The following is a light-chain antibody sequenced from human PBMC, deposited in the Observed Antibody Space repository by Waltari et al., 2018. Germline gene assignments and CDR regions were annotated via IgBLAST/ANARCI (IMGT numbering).Light chain of an antibody. J-gene: IGLJ2*01. Sequence: QSALTQPASVSGSPGQSLTISCTGSSSDIGDYDYFSFYQQHPGEAPKLTISYVTHRPLGISNRFCGYKAGSAAALTISGLQAEDEADYYCSSYTKSILVFGGGTKLTVL. CDR2: YVT. CDR1: SSDIGDYDY. V-gene: IGLV2-14*03. CDR3: SSYTKSILV.